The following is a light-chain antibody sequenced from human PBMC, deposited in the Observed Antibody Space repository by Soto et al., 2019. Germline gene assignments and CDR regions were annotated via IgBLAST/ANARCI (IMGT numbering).Light chain of an antibody. Sequence: QSALTQPASVSGSPGPSITISCTGTSSDVGGYNYVSWSQQHPGKAPKLVIYEVSNRPSGVSNRFSGSKSGNTASLTISGLQAEDEADYYCFSFTRSSTWVFGGGTQLTVL. V-gene: IGLV2-14*01. CDR2: EVS. CDR1: SSDVGGYNY. CDR3: FSFTRSSTWV. J-gene: IGLJ3*02.